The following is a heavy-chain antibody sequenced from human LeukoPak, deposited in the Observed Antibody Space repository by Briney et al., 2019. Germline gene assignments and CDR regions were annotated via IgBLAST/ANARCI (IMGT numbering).Heavy chain of an antibody. J-gene: IGHJ5*02. D-gene: IGHD3-3*01. Sequence: PGGSLRLSCAASGFTFSSYSMNWVRQAPGKGLEWVSYISSSSSTIYYADSVKGRFTISRDNAKNSLYLQMNSLRDGDTAVYYCARGPTYYDFWSGPRTGFDPWGQGTLVTVSS. CDR1: GFTFSSYS. CDR2: ISSSSSTI. CDR3: ARGPTYYDFWSGPRTGFDP. V-gene: IGHV3-48*02.